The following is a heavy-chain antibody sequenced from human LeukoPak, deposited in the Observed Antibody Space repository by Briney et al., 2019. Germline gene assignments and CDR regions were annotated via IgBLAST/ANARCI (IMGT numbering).Heavy chain of an antibody. Sequence: PGGSLRLSCAASGFTFSSYGMHWVRQAPGKGLEWVAVISYDGSNKYYADSVKGRFTISRDNSKNTLYLQMNSLRAEDTAVYYCAKDPRGYSYGVPDYWGQGTLVTVSS. D-gene: IGHD5-18*01. J-gene: IGHJ4*02. CDR2: ISYDGSNK. CDR3: AKDPRGYSYGVPDY. V-gene: IGHV3-30*18. CDR1: GFTFSSYG.